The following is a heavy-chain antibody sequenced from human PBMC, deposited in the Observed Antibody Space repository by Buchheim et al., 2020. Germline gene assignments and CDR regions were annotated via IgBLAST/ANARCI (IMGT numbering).Heavy chain of an antibody. V-gene: IGHV4-59*08. D-gene: IGHD3-22*01. CDR2: IYYSGST. Sequence: QVQLQESGPGLVKPSETLSVTCTVSGGSMSSYYWNWIRQPPGKGLERIGYIYYSGSTNYNPSLKSRVTISVDTSKNQFSLKVSSVTAADTAVYYCARTYYYDSSGTGFDYWGQGTL. J-gene: IGHJ4*02. CDR1: GGSMSSYY. CDR3: ARTYYYDSSGTGFDY.